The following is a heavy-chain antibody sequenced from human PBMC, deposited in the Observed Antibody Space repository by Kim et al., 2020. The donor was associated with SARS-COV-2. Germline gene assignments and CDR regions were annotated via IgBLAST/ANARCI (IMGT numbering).Heavy chain of an antibody. D-gene: IGHD3-22*01. Sequence: NPSLNRRVTMSVDTSKNQFYPTLSSVTAADTAVYYCARDNSGYGYYFDYWGQGTLVTVSS. J-gene: IGHJ4*02. CDR3: ARDNSGYGYYFDY. V-gene: IGHV4-4*06.